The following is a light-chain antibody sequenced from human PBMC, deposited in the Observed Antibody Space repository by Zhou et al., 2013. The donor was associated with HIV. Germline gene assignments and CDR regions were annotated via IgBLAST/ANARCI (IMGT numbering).Light chain of an antibody. CDR3: QQYDSSPWT. Sequence: DIQMTQSPSTLSASVGDRVTITCRASQSIDDWVAWFKQKPGRAPNLLIYRASTLASGVPSRFSGSGSGTEFTLTISSLQPDDFATYYCQQYDSSPWTFGQGTKVEIK. V-gene: IGKV1-5*03. J-gene: IGKJ1*01. CDR1: QSIDDW. CDR2: RAS.